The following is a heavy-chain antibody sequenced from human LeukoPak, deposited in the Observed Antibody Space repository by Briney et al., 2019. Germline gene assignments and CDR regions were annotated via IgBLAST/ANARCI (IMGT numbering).Heavy chain of an antibody. CDR1: GYTFTTYD. J-gene: IGHJ4*02. CDR3: ARGRIQYDTSDFRALDY. Sequence: ASVKVSCKTSGYTFTTYDITWVRQATGQGLEWMGWMNPNSGDTAYAQKFQGRVAMTRDTSISTAYMELSSLRSEDTAVYYCARGRIQYDTSDFRALDYWGQGTVVTVSS. D-gene: IGHD3-22*01. V-gene: IGHV1-8*01. CDR2: MNPNSGDT.